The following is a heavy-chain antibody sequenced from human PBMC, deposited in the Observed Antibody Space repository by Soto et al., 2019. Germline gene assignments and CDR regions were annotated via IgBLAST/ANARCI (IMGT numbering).Heavy chain of an antibody. CDR1: RYILTSYW. CDR3: ARLFVTRKQSYGMDV. V-gene: IGHV5-51*01. D-gene: IGHD2-21*01. CDR2: IYPGDSDT. J-gene: IGHJ6*02. Sequence: PGESLTIPCKGSRYILTSYWIGWVLHIPWKGLEWMGIIYPGDSDTRYSPSFQGQVTISADKSISTAYLQWSSLKASDTAMYYCARLFVTRKQSYGMDVWGQGTTVTVSS.